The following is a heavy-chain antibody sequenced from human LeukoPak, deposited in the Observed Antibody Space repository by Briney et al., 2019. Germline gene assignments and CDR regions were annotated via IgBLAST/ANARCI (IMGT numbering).Heavy chain of an antibody. CDR3: ARVGLYGDYGYYYYYYMDV. V-gene: IGHV3-20*04. CDR1: GFTFDDYG. CDR2: INWNGGST. Sequence: VGSLRLSCAASGFTFDDYGMSRVRQAPGKGLEWVSGINWNGGSTGYADSVKGRFTISRDNAKNSLYLQTNSLRAEDTALYYCARVGLYGDYGYYYYYYMDVWGKGTTVTVSS. D-gene: IGHD4-17*01. J-gene: IGHJ6*03.